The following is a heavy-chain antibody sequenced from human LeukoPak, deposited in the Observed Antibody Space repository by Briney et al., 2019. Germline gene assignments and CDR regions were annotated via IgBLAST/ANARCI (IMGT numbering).Heavy chain of an antibody. Sequence: GGSLRLSCAASGFTVSSNYMSWVRQAPGKGLEWVSVIYSGGCTYYADSVKGRFTISRDNSKNTLYLQMNSLRAEDTAVYYCARDSHAPFDYWGQGTLVTVSS. V-gene: IGHV3-53*01. J-gene: IGHJ4*02. CDR1: GFTVSSNY. CDR3: ARDSHAPFDY. CDR2: IYSGGCT.